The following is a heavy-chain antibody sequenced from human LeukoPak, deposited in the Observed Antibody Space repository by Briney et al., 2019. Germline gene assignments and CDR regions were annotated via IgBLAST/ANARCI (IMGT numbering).Heavy chain of an antibody. V-gene: IGHV4-59*11. D-gene: IGHD6-19*01. J-gene: IGHJ4*02. CDR2: IDYSGST. Sequence: SKTLSLTCTVSGGSISRHYLNWIRQPPGKGLEWVGYIDYSGSTDYNPSLKSRVTFSVDTSKKQFSLKLSSVTAADTAVYYCARGYSSGWYYFDYWGQGTLVTVSS. CDR1: GGSISRHY. CDR3: ARGYSSGWYYFDY.